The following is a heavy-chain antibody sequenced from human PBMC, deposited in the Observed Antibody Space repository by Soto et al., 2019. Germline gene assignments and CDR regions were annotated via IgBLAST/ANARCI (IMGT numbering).Heavy chain of an antibody. Sequence: SETLSLTCTVSGGSISDDTYYWGWIRQPPGKGLEWIGFISYSGTTSYSPSLKSRVAISLDTSKNQFSLSLSSVTAADTAVYYCARGRGYSYGLDPWGQGTLVTVSS. CDR1: GGSISDDTYY. CDR3: ARGRGYSYGLDP. D-gene: IGHD5-18*01. V-gene: IGHV4-30-4*08. CDR2: ISYSGTT. J-gene: IGHJ5*02.